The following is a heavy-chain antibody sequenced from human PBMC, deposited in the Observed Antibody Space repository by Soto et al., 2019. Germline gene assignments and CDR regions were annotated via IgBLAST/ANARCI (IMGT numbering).Heavy chain of an antibody. CDR1: GFTFSTYW. CDR3: VRAGHSGWNFDC. CDR2: IKPDGSQR. Sequence: GGSLRLSCEASGFTFSTYWMSWIRQTPGKGLDGVGNIKPDGSQRYIVDSMQCRFTTSRDSARNSVYLQMNSMRVEDTAVYYCVRAGHSGWNFDCWGQGAMVTVYS. V-gene: IGHV3-7*01. D-gene: IGHD6-19*01. J-gene: IGHJ4*02.